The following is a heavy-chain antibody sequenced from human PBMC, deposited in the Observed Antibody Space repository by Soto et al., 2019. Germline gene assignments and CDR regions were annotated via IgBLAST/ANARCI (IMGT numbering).Heavy chain of an antibody. Sequence: SETLSLTCTLSGDSISSSYWWSWVRQPPGKGLEWIGEIHQSGTTYYNPSLKSRVTISVDKSKNQFSLNLNSLTAADTAVYYCARGGNYRAGDYWGQGALVTVSS. D-gene: IGHD1-26*01. CDR2: IHQSGTT. V-gene: IGHV4-4*02. J-gene: IGHJ4*02. CDR3: ARGGNYRAGDY. CDR1: GDSISSSYW.